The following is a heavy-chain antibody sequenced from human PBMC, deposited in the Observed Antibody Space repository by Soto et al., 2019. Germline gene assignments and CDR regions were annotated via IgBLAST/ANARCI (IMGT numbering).Heavy chain of an antibody. CDR3: ARDETAAGTMVYFQH. J-gene: IGHJ1*01. CDR2: IYYSGST. Sequence: PSETLSLTCTVSGGSISSGGYYWSWIRQHPGKGLEWIGYIYYSGSTYYNPSLKSRVTISVDTSKNQFSLKLGSVTAADTAVYYCARDETAAGTMVYFQHWGQGTLVTVSS. D-gene: IGHD6-13*01. CDR1: GGSISSGGYY. V-gene: IGHV4-31*03.